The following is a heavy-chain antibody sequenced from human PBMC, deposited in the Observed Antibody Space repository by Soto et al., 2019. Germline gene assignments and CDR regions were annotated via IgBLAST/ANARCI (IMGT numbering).Heavy chain of an antibody. J-gene: IGHJ6*03. CDR1: GDSVSNNSAA. CDR2: TYYRSKWYN. D-gene: IGHD5-12*01. V-gene: IGHV6-1*01. CDR3: ARGGYSGYFYYHYLDV. Sequence: QVQLQQSGPGLVKPSQTLSLTCAISGDSVSNNSAAWNWIRQSPSRGPEWLGRTYYRSKWYNDYAVSVESRITINPYTSKNQFSVQLNSVTPEDTAVYYCARGGYSGYFYYHYLDVWGKGTTVTVSS.